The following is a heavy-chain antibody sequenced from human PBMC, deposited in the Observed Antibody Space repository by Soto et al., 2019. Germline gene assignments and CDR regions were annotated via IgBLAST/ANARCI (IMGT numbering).Heavy chain of an antibody. CDR2: VNHSGRT. J-gene: IGHJ4*02. Sequence: SETLSLTCAVSGYSINSDYYWGWIRQPPGKGLEWIGSVNHSGRTYYSPSLRSRLTIFIDTSKNQFSLRLTSVTAADTAMYFCAKKGYYPSGKINLFDSWGPGTLVTVSS. D-gene: IGHD3-10*01. CDR1: GYSINSDYY. V-gene: IGHV4-38-2*01. CDR3: AKKGYYPSGKINLFDS.